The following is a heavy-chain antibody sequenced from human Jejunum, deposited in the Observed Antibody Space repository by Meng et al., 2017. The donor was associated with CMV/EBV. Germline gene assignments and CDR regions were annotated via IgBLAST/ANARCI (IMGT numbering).Heavy chain of an antibody. Sequence: YTFTDYYVHWVRQAPGQGLEWLGYLNPYTGDTNYAQEFQGRVSMTRDTPTNTAYMELTRLRSDDTALYYCAKDAGSFLDYYFDFWGQGTLVTVSS. D-gene: IGHD3-10*01. CDR2: LNPYTGDT. V-gene: IGHV1-2*02. CDR1: YTFTDYY. J-gene: IGHJ4*02. CDR3: AKDAGSFLDYYFDF.